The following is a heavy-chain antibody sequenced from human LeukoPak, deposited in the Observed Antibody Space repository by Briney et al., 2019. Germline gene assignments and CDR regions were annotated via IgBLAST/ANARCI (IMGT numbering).Heavy chain of an antibody. CDR2: ISGIGGST. CDR3: AKTRVEPRRRGYSYDAFYYFDY. D-gene: IGHD5-18*01. Sequence: SGRSLRLSGAASGFTVSSNYMSWVRQAPGKGLEWVAAISGIGGSTYYADSVKGRFTISRDNSKNTLYLQMNSLRAEDTAVYYRAKTRVEPRRRGYSYDAFYYFDYWGQGTLVTVSS. V-gene: IGHV3-23*01. J-gene: IGHJ4*02. CDR1: GFTVSSNY.